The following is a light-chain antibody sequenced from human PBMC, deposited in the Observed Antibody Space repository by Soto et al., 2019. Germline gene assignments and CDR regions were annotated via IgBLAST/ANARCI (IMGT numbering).Light chain of an antibody. CDR1: QSVSTK. CDR3: QQHDQGWT. J-gene: IGKJ1*01. CDR2: GAS. V-gene: IGKV3-15*01. Sequence: EMVMTQSPANLSVSLGERATLSCRASQSVSTKLVWYQQKPGQAPRLLIYGASTRATGIPARFSGSGSGKEFALTISSLQSEDVAVYYCQQHDQGWTFGQGTKVEIK.